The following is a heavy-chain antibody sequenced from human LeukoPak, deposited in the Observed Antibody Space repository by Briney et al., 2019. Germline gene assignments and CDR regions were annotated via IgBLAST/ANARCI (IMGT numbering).Heavy chain of an antibody. J-gene: IGHJ4*02. V-gene: IGHV3-30*03. CDR3: ARDRGAADFDY. CDR1: GFTFSSYG. Sequence: PGGSLRLSCAASGFTFSSYGMHWVRQAPGKGLEWVAVISYDGSNKYYADSAKGRFTISRDNSKNTLYLQMNSLRAEDTAVYYCARDRGAADFDYWGQGTLVTVSS. CDR2: ISYDGSNK. D-gene: IGHD3-10*01.